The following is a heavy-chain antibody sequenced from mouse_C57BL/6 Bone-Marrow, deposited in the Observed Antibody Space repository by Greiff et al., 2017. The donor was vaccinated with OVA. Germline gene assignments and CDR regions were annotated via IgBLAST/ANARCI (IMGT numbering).Heavy chain of an antibody. CDR3: ARPAQASYFDY. D-gene: IGHD3-2*02. CDR2: IHPNSGST. CDR1: GYTFTSYW. J-gene: IGHJ2*01. Sequence: QVQLQQPGAELVKPGASVKLSCKASGYTFTSYWMHWVKQRPGQGLEWIGMIHPNSGSTNYNEKFKSKATLTVDKSSSTAYMQLSSLTSEDSAVYYCARPAQASYFDYWGQGTTLTVSS. V-gene: IGHV1-64*01.